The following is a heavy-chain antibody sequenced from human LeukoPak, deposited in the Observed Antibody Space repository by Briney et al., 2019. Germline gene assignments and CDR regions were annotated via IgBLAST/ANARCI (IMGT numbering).Heavy chain of an antibody. Sequence: SETLSLTCTVSGGSISSYYWSWIRQPPGKGLEWIGYIYYSGSTNYNPSLKSRVTISVGTSKNQFSLKLSSVTAADTAVYYCARVIDLVEFDYWGQGTLVTVSS. V-gene: IGHV4-59*01. CDR2: IYYSGST. J-gene: IGHJ4*02. CDR3: ARVIDLVEFDY. CDR1: GGSISSYY. D-gene: IGHD3-16*02.